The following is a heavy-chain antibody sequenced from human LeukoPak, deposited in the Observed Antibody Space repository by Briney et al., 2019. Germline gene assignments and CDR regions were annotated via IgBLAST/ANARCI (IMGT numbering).Heavy chain of an antibody. CDR3: ARATIRVAHFDY. CDR1: GGSISSYY. J-gene: IGHJ4*02. D-gene: IGHD2-15*01. CDR2: IYYSGST. V-gene: IGHV4-59*01. Sequence: PSETLSLTCTVSGGSISSYYWSWIRQPPGKGLEWIGYIYYSGSTNYNPSLKSRVTISVDTSKNQFSLKLSSVTAADTAVYYCARATIRVAHFDYWGQGTLVTVSS.